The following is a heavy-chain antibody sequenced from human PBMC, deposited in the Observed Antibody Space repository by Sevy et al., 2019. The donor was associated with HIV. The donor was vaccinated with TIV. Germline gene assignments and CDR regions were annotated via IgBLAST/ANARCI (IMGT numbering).Heavy chain of an antibody. D-gene: IGHD2-2*01. CDR3: TRNQVYCSSTSCYAGHPFYYYYGMDV. CDR1: GFTFSGSA. Sequence: GGSLRLSCAASGFTFSGSAMHWVRQASGKGLEWVGRIRSKANSYATAYAASVKGRFTISRDDSKNTAYRQMNSLKTEDTAVYYCTRNQVYCSSTSCYAGHPFYYYYGMDVWGQWTTVTVSS. CDR2: IRSKANSYAT. V-gene: IGHV3-73*01. J-gene: IGHJ6*02.